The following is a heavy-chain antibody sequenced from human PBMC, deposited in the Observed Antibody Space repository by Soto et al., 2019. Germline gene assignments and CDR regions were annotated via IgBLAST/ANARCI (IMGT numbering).Heavy chain of an antibody. CDR1: GGSISSYY. Sequence: ETLSLTCTVSGGSISSYYWSWIRQPPGKGLEWIGYIYFRGTTNYNPSLKSRVTMSADTSKNQFSLKLNSVTAADTAVYYCARDTNPEYYYGSVLKRDYYGMDVWGQGTTVTVSS. CDR2: IYFRGTT. D-gene: IGHD3-10*01. V-gene: IGHV4-59*01. J-gene: IGHJ6*02. CDR3: ARDTNPEYYYGSVLKRDYYGMDV.